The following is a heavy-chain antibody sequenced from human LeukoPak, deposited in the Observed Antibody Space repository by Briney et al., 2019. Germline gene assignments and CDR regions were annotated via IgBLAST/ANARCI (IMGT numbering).Heavy chain of an antibody. CDR3: TRDNVFYYGSGSYYNWFDP. J-gene: IGHJ5*02. V-gene: IGHV3-49*04. CDR1: GFTFSSYS. D-gene: IGHD3-10*01. Sequence: GGSLRLSCAASGFTFSSYSMNWVRQAPGKGLEWVGFIRSKAYGGTAEYAASVKGRFTISRDDSKSIAYLQMNSLKTEDTAVYYCTRDNVFYYGSGSYYNWFDPWGQGTLVTVSS. CDR2: IRSKAYGGTA.